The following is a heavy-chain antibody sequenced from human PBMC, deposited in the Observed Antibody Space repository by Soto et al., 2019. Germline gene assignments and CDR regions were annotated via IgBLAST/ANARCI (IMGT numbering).Heavy chain of an antibody. V-gene: IGHV6-1*01. CDR3: AREGVTHAFGI. J-gene: IGHJ3*02. CDR1: AHSVSSNSVA. Sequence: SQTLSLTCAISAHSVSSNSVAWNWIRQTPSRGLEWLGRTYYRSKWYDDYAVSVKSRITIDPDTSKNQFSLKLSSVPAPATAVYSCAREGVTHAFGI. CDR2: TYYRSKWYD. D-gene: IGHD5-18*01.